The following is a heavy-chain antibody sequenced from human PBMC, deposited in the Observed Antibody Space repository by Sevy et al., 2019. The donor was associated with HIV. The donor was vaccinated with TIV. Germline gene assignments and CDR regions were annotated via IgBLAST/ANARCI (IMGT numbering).Heavy chain of an antibody. D-gene: IGHD6-19*01. J-gene: IGHJ4*02. CDR1: GFTVNDKY. V-gene: IGHV3-66*02. CDR2: IFSSGST. CDR3: VSLFLSYRSGWSYFDY. Sequence: GGSLRLSCAISGFTVNDKYIIWVRQAPGKGLQWVSVIFSSGSTYYADSAKGRFTISRDNSKNTVDLQMNSVRAEDTAVYYCVSLFLSYRSGWSYFDYWGQGTLVTVSS.